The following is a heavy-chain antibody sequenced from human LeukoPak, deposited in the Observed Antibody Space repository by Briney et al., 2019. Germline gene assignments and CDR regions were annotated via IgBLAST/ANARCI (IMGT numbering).Heavy chain of an antibody. CDR1: GFTFSSYG. CDR3: ARWGITAAHDAFDI. CDR2: ISYDGSNK. J-gene: IGHJ3*02. V-gene: IGHV3-30*03. D-gene: IGHD6-13*01. Sequence: QPGGSLRLSCAASGFTFSSYGMHWVRQAPGKGLEWVAVISYDGSNKYYADSVKGRFTISRDNSKSTLYLQMDSLSAEDTAIYYCARWGITAAHDAFDIWGQGTMVTVSS.